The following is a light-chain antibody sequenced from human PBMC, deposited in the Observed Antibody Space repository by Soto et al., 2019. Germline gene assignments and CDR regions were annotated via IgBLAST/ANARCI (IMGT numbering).Light chain of an antibody. CDR2: LTSDGSH. Sequence: QLVLTQSPSASASLGASVKLTCTLSSGHSSYAIAWHQQQPEKGPRYLMKLTSDGSHSKGDGIPDRFSGSSSGAERYLTISSLQSEDEADYYCQTWGTGLLGTGTKLTVL. V-gene: IGLV4-69*01. J-gene: IGLJ1*01. CDR3: QTWGTGL. CDR1: SGHSSYA.